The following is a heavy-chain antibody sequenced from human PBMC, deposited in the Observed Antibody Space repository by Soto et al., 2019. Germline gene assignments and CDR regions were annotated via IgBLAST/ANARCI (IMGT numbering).Heavy chain of an antibody. D-gene: IGHD5-12*01. CDR1: GYTFTRSG. V-gene: IGHV1-18*01. Sequence: QVQLVQSGAEVKKPGASVKVSCKASGYTFTRSGISWVRQAPGQGLEWMGWISTYNGYTNYAQTFQGRVTMTTDTSTSTVHMEVRSLRSDDTAVYYCAREGVAPYYYYGMDVWGQGTPVTVSS. J-gene: IGHJ6*02. CDR2: ISTYNGYT. CDR3: AREGVAPYYYYGMDV.